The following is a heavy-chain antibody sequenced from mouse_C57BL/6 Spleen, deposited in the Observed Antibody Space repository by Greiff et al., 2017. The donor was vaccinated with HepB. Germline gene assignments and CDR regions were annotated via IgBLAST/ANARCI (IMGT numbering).Heavy chain of an antibody. CDR1: GFTFSDFY. D-gene: IGHD2-3*01. CDR3: AGDDDGRGFDY. CDR2: SRNKANDYTT. Sequence: DVMLVESGGGLVQSGRSLRLSCATSGFTFSDFYMEWVRQAPGKGLEWIAASRNKANDYTTEYSASVKGRFIVSRDTSQSILYLQMNALRAEDTAIYYCAGDDDGRGFDYWGQGTTLTVSS. V-gene: IGHV7-1*01. J-gene: IGHJ2*01.